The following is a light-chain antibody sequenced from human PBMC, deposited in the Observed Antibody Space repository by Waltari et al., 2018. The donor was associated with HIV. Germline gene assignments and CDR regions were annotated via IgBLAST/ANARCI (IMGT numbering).Light chain of an antibody. J-gene: IGLJ3*02. Sequence: QSALTQPPSAPASPGQSVTITCTGTSSDAGYFHYLPCYQQHPGNAPKRVIFEVPKRPSGLPDRFSGSQSGNTASLTVSGLQPEDEAVYYCNSYAGSNTLVFGGGTKLTVL. V-gene: IGLV2-8*01. CDR1: SSDAGYFHY. CDR3: NSYAGSNTLV. CDR2: EVP.